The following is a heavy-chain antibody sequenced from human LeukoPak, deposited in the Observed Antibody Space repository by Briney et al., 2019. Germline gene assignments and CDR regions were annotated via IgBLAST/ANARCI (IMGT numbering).Heavy chain of an antibody. V-gene: IGHV3-53*01. CDR2: IYSGGST. J-gene: IGHJ4*02. CDR3: ARGIYYDSSGYYSIPRYYFDY. CDR1: GFTVSSNY. Sequence: GGSLRLSCAASGFTVSSNYMSWVRQAPGKGLEWVSVIYSGGSTYYADSVKGRFTISGDNSKNTLYLQMNSLRAEDTAVYYCARGIYYDSSGYYSIPRYYFDYWGQGTLVTVSS. D-gene: IGHD3-22*01.